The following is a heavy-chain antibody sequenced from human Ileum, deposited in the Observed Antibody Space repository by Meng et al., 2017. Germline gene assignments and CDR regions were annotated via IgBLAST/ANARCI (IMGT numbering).Heavy chain of an antibody. CDR2: IYNSGGT. CDR1: GCSIRRNDHH. V-gene: IGHV4-31*03. J-gene: IGHJ4*02. CDR3: EARRLGGDY. D-gene: IGHD3-16*01. Sequence: QVTRREWVPGRWNPSQPLSPTCPSSGCSIRRNDHHWSWTRQHPGKGLEWIGFIYNSGGTYYTPSLKSRVTISVDTSKNELSLKLNSVTAADTAVYFCEARRLGGDYWGQGALVTVSS.